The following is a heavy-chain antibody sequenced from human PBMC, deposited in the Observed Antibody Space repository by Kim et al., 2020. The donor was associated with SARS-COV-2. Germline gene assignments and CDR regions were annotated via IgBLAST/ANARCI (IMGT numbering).Heavy chain of an antibody. CDR3: ARGHLKSIVVGIAPRPYHCYVDV. J-gene: IGHJ6*03. V-gene: IGHV1-8*01. CDR1: GYTFTSYD. D-gene: IGHD2-21*01. CDR2: MNPNSGNT. Sequence: ASVKVSCKASGYTFTSYDINWVRQATGQGLEWMGWMNPNSGNTGYAQKFQGRVTMTRNTSISTAYMELSSLRSEDTAVYYCARGHLKSIVVGIAPRPYHCYVDVRGKGTPVTVSS.